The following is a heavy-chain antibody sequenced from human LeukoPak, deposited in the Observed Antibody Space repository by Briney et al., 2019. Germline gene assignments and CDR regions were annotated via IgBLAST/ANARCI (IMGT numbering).Heavy chain of an antibody. J-gene: IGHJ3*02. D-gene: IGHD2-2*01. CDR1: GYTLTELS. Sequence: ASVKVSCKVSGYTLTELSMHWVRQAPGKGLEWMGWINPNSGGTNYAQKFQGRVTMTRDTSISTAYMELSRLRSDDTAVYYCASSTVLRDAFDIWGQGTMVTVSS. CDR3: ASSTVLRDAFDI. CDR2: INPNSGGT. V-gene: IGHV1-2*02.